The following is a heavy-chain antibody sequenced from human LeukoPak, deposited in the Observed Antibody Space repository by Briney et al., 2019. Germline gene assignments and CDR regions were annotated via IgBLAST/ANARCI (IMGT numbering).Heavy chain of an antibody. Sequence: PGGSLRLSCAASGFTFSSCAMSWVRQAPGKGLEWVSGISGSGGSAYYADSVKGRFTISRDNSKNTLYLQRNSLRAEDKAVYYCAKEKTTPQGFYYNGMDVWGQGPTVTVSS. J-gene: IGHJ6*02. CDR1: GFTFSSCA. V-gene: IGHV3-23*01. CDR3: AKEKTTPQGFYYNGMDV. CDR2: ISGSGGSA. D-gene: IGHD4-11*01.